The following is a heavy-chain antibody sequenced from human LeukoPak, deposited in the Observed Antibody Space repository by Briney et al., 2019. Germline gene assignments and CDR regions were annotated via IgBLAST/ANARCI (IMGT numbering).Heavy chain of an antibody. V-gene: IGHV3-15*01. CDR2: IKGKTAAGAP. D-gene: IGHD3-3*01. J-gene: IGHJ4*02. Sequence: GGSLRLSCTASGLTLSNYWMIWVRQAPGKGLEWVGRIKGKTAAGAPDYVASVKGRFTISRDDSKNTLFLQMNSLKTEDTAVYYCITGDYDFWSGFYSPNHYFDYWGQGTLVTVSS. CDR3: ITGDYDFWSGFYSPNHYFDY. CDR1: GLTLSNYW.